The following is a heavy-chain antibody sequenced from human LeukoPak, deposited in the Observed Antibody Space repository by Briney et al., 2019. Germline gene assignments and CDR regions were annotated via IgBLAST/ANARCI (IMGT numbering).Heavy chain of an antibody. CDR3: ASRPLYYYDSSGYSD. D-gene: IGHD3-22*01. J-gene: IGHJ4*02. CDR2: IYYSGST. CDR1: GGSISSSSYY. V-gene: IGHV4-39*01. Sequence: PSETLSLTCTVSGGSISSSSYYWGWIRQPPGKGLEWIGSIYYSGSTYYNPSLKSRVTISVDTSKNQFSLKLSSVTAADTAVYYCASRPLYYYDSSGYSDWGQGTLVTVSS.